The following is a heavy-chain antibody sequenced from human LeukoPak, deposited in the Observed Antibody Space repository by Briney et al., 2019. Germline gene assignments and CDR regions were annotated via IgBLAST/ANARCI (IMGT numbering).Heavy chain of an antibody. V-gene: IGHV4-4*07. J-gene: IGHJ6*03. D-gene: IGHD2-8*01. Sequence: SETLSLTCTVSDVSISNYYWSWIRQPAGKGLEWIGRICTSGNTNYNPSLKSRVTMSVDTSKKQFSLKLSSVTAADTAVYYCARDVPYCTNGLCYVRDYYYYIDVWGKGTTVTVSS. CDR1: DVSISNYY. CDR2: ICTSGNT. CDR3: ARDVPYCTNGLCYVRDYYYYIDV.